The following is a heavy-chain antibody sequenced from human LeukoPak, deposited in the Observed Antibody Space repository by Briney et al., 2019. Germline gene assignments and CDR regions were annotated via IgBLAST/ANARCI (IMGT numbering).Heavy chain of an antibody. D-gene: IGHD3-22*01. V-gene: IGHV3-7*01. J-gene: IGHJ4*02. Sequence: PGRSLRLSCAASGFTFSSYWMSWVRQAPGKGLEWVANIKQDGSEKYYVDSVKGRFTISRDNAKNSLYLQMNSLRAEDTAVYYCARVYYDSSGYYLFFDYWGQGTLVTVSS. CDR1: GFTFSSYW. CDR2: IKQDGSEK. CDR3: ARVYYDSSGYYLFFDY.